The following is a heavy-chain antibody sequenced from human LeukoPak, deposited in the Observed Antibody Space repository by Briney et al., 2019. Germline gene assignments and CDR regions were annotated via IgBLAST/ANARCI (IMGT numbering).Heavy chain of an antibody. V-gene: IGHV4-59*06. CDR1: GGSISSYY. CDR3: ARDLARSHFDY. J-gene: IGHJ4*02. D-gene: IGHD5-24*01. CDR2: IYYSGST. Sequence: PSETLSLTCTVSGGSISSYYWSWIRQHPGKGLEWIGYIYYSGSTYYNPSLKSRVTISVDTSKNQFSLKLSSVTAADTAVYYCARDLARSHFDYWGQGTLVTVSS.